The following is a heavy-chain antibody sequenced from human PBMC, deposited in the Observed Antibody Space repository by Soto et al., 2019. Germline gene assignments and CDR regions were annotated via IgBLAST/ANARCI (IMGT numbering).Heavy chain of an antibody. CDR1: GGTFSSYA. CDR2: IIPIFGTA. D-gene: IGHD3-22*01. V-gene: IGHV1-69*01. J-gene: IGHJ4*02. Sequence: QVQLVQSGAEVKKPGSSVKVSCKASGGTFSSYAISWVRQAPGQGLEWMGGIIPIFGTANYAQKFQGRVTITVDESTSTAYMELSSLRSEDTAVYYCARGLEYDSSGYYDNYFDYWGQGTLVTVSS. CDR3: ARGLEYDSSGYYDNYFDY.